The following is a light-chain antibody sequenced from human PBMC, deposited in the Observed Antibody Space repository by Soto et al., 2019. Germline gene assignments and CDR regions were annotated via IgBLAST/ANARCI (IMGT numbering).Light chain of an antibody. Sequence: QSVLTQPASVSGSPGQSITISCTGTSSDVGSHNLVSWYQQHPGKAPKLMIYEVTQRPSGISNRFSGSKSGNTASLTISGLLAEDEADYYCCSNAGPWEVFGGGTKLTVL. CDR1: SSDVGSHNL. J-gene: IGLJ2*01. CDR2: EVT. CDR3: CSNAGPWEV. V-gene: IGLV2-23*02.